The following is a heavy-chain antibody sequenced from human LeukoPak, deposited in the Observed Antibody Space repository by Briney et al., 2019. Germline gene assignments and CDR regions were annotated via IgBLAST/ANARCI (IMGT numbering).Heavy chain of an antibody. V-gene: IGHV3-23*01. CDR1: RSTFSIYA. J-gene: IGHJ4*02. Sequence: GGSLRLSCAASRSTFSIYAMSWVRQAPGKGLEWVSVIGGSGGSTHYADSVKGRFTISRDNPEKTLYLQMNSLRAEDTAVYYCAKDLGFSSSSIFDYWGQGTLVTVSS. D-gene: IGHD6-6*01. CDR3: AKDLGFSSSSIFDY. CDR2: IGGSGGST.